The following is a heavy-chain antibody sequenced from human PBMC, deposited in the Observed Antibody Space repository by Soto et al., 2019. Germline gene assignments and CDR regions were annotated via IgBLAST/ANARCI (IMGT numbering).Heavy chain of an antibody. V-gene: IGHV4-34*01. CDR1: GGSVSGANYY. CDR2: MSHSGGT. D-gene: IGHD1-1*01. CDR3: ARVERGTATTVVDAFDI. Sequence: QVQLQQWGAGLLKPSETLSLTCAVYGGSVSGANYYWSWIRQPPGKGLEWIGEMSHSGGTHFNPSLQIRVTISVDTSTNQFSLKMSSVTAADTALYYCARVERGTATTVVDAFDIWGPGTMVTVSS. J-gene: IGHJ3*02.